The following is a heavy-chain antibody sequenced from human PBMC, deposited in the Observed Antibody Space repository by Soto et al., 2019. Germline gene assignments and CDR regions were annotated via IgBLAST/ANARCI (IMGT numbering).Heavy chain of an antibody. J-gene: IGHJ4*02. Sequence: GGSLRLSCAASGFTASGNNISWVRQAPGKGLEWAPVIYSGGTPYYADPGKGRFTISRDNSKNTLYLKMNSLRAEDTAVYYCARDEPLSAYSSGKYYFDYWGQGTLVTVSS. CDR1: GFTASGNN. CDR2: IYSGGTP. V-gene: IGHV3-66*01. CDR3: ARDEPLSAYSSGKYYFDY. D-gene: IGHD6-19*01.